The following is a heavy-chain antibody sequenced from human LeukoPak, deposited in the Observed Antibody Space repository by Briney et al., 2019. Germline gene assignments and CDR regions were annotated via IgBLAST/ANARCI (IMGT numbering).Heavy chain of an antibody. Sequence: PGGSLRLSCAASGFTFSSYGMHWVRQAPGKGLEWVAVIWYDGSNKYYADSVKGRFTISRDNSKNTLYLQMNSLRAEDTAVYYCAXXIEMXTFDYWGQGTLVTV. CDR2: IWYDGSNK. CDR1: GFTFSSYG. V-gene: IGHV3-33*01. J-gene: IGHJ4*02. CDR3: AXXIEMXTFDY. D-gene: IGHD2-8*01.